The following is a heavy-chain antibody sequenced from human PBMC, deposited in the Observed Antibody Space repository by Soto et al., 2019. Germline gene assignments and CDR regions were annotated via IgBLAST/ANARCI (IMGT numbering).Heavy chain of an antibody. V-gene: IGHV3-33*01. CDR1: GFIFDSHG. Sequence: QVELAESGGGAVQPGRSLRLSCAASGFIFDSHGMHWVRQAPSKGLEWVAVIWNDGINKYYADSVKGRFTISRDNSNNTVFLHMSSLRPEDTALYYCARGGGYNFGSPKFDYWGQGAQVTV. J-gene: IGHJ4*02. D-gene: IGHD5-12*01. CDR2: IWNDGINK. CDR3: ARGGGYNFGSPKFDY.